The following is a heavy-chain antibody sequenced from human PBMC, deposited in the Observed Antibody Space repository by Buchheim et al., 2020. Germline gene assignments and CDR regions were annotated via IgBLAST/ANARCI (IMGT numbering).Heavy chain of an antibody. V-gene: IGHV6-1*01. CDR1: GDSVSNNSAA. CDR3: ARAGDILTGIHGAGYSWLGP. D-gene: IGHD3-9*01. Sequence: QVQLQQSGPGLVKPSQTLSLTCAISGDSVSNNSAAWNWIRQSPSRGLEWLGRTYYRSKWYNDYAVSVKSRITINPDTSKNQFSLQLNSVTPEDTAVYYCARAGDILTGIHGAGYSWLGPWGQGTL. CDR2: TYYRSKWYN. J-gene: IGHJ5*02.